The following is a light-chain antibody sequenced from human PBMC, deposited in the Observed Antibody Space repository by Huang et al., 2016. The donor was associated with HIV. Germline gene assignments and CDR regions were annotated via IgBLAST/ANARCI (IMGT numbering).Light chain of an antibody. Sequence: DIVLTQSPGPLSLSPGGRATLSCRASQSVSSSYLAWYQQKPGQAPRLLIYGASSRATGIPDRFSGSGSGTDFTLTISRLEPEDFAVYYCQQYGSSPYTFGQGTKLEIK. CDR1: QSVSSSY. J-gene: IGKJ2*01. CDR2: GAS. V-gene: IGKV3-20*01. CDR3: QQYGSSPYT.